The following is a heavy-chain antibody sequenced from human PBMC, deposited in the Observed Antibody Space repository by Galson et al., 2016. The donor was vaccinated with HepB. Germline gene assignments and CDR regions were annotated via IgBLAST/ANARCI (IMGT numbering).Heavy chain of an antibody. CDR1: GGSISDSTHY. D-gene: IGHD4-17*01. J-gene: IGHJ4*02. V-gene: IGHV4-39*01. Sequence: ETLSLTCSVSGGSISDSTHYWGWIRQSPGKGLEWIGSFYSRGSTYYNASLNSRVAISVDTSVNQFSLKLTSVTAADTAVYYCASPGDYRDHFQYWGQGILVTVSS. CDR3: ASPGDYRDHFQY. CDR2: FYSRGST.